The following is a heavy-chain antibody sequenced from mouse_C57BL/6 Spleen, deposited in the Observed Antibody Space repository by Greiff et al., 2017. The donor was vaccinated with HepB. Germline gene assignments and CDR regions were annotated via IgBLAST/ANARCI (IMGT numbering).Heavy chain of an antibody. J-gene: IGHJ1*03. D-gene: IGHD4-1*01. CDR2: ISSGSSTI. Sequence: EVMLVESGGGLVKPGGSLKLSCAASGFTFSDYGMHWVRQAPEKGLEWVAYISSGSSTIYYADTVKGRFTISRDNAKNTLFLQMTSLRSEETAMYYCARPLTGTVGYFDVWGTGTTVTVSS. CDR3: ARPLTGTVGYFDV. CDR1: GFTFSDYG. V-gene: IGHV5-17*01.